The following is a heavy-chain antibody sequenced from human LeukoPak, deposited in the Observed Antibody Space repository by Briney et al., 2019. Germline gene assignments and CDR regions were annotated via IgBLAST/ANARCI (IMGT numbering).Heavy chain of an antibody. CDR3: VRDNVPGYFDS. J-gene: IGHJ4*02. Sequence: SETLSLTCTVSGYSISSNYFWGWIRQSPGKGLEWIGSLSHSGSTYYNPSLKSRVTLSVDTSKNRFSLRLTSVTAADTAVYYCVRDNVPGYFDSWGQGTLVTVSS. V-gene: IGHV4-38-2*02. CDR1: GYSISSNYF. D-gene: IGHD2-8*01. CDR2: LSHSGST.